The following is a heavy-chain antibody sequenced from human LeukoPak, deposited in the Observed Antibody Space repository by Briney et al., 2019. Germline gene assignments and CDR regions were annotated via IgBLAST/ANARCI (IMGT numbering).Heavy chain of an antibody. J-gene: IGHJ4*02. CDR2: ISSLSGTI. CDR1: GFTFSSYS. D-gene: IGHD5-18*01. CDR3: ARDRRYGYYFDY. Sequence: GGSLRLSCAASGFTFSSYSMNWVRQAPGKGLEWVSYISSLSGTINYADSVKGRFIISRDNAKNSMFLQMNSLRAEDTAVYYCARDRRYGYYFDYWGQGILVTVSS. V-gene: IGHV3-48*01.